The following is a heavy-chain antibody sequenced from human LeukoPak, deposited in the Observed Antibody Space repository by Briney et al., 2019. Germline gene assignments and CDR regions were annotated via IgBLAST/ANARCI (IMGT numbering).Heavy chain of an antibody. CDR2: IYHSGST. CDR3: ARPRSGGWNLNNWFDP. CDR1: GYSISSGYY. D-gene: IGHD1-7*01. Sequence: SEILSLTCAVSGYSISSGYYWGWIRQPPGKGLEWIGSIYHSGSTYYNPSLKSRVTISVDTSKNQFSLKLSSVTAADTAVYYCARPRSGGWNLNNWFDPWGQGTLVTVSS. V-gene: IGHV4-38-2*01. J-gene: IGHJ5*02.